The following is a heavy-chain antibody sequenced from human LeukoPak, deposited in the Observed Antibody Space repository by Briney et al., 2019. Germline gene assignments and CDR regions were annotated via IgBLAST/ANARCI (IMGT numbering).Heavy chain of an antibody. D-gene: IGHD3-10*02. CDR3: AELGITMIGGV. V-gene: IGHV3-48*04. J-gene: IGHJ6*04. CDR1: GFTFSSYW. Sequence: PGGSLRLFCAASGFTFSSYWMHWVRQAPGKGLEWVSYISSSGSTIYYADSVKGRFTISRDNAKNSLYLQMNSLRAEDTAVYYCAELGITMIGGVWGKGTTVTISS. CDR2: ISSSGSTI.